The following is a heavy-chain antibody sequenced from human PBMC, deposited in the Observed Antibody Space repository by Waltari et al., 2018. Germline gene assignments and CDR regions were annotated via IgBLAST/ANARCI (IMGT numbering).Heavy chain of an antibody. V-gene: IGHV1-69*05. CDR2: IIPIFGTA. Sequence: QVQLVQSGAEVKKPGSSVKVSCKASGGTFSSYAISWVRQAPGQGLEWMGGIIPIFGTANYAQKFQGRVTITTDESTSTAYMELSSLRSEDTAVYYCARSMTTVTTSHYYYGMDVWGQGTTVTVSS. D-gene: IGHD4-17*01. J-gene: IGHJ6*02. CDR1: GGTFSSYA. CDR3: ARSMTTVTTSHYYYGMDV.